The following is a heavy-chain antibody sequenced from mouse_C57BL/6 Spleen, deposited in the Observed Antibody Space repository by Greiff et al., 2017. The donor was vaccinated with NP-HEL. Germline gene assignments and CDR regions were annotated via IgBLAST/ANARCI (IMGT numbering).Heavy chain of an antibody. Sequence: VQLQQSGPELVKPGASVKISCKASGYTFTDYYMNWVKQSHGKSLEWIGDINPNNGGTSYNQKFKGKATLTVDKSSSTAYMELRSLTSEDSAVYYCARGPDYYGSSYRYFDVWGTGTTVTVSS. CDR2: INPNNGGT. CDR1: GYTFTDYY. V-gene: IGHV1-26*01. D-gene: IGHD1-1*01. J-gene: IGHJ1*03. CDR3: ARGPDYYGSSYRYFDV.